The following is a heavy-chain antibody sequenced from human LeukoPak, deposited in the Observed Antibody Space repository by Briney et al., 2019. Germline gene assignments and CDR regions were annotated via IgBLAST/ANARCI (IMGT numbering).Heavy chain of an antibody. CDR1: GGTFSSYA. D-gene: IGHD2-2*02. CDR2: IIPIFGTA. V-gene: IGHV1-69*05. CDR3: ARERSEYCSSTSCYNLDY. Sequence: ASVKVSCKASGGTFSSYAISWVRQAPGQGLEWMGGIIPIFGTANYAQKFQGRVTITTDESTSTAYMELSSLRSEDTAVYYCARERSEYCSSTSCYNLDYWGQGTLVTVSS. J-gene: IGHJ4*02.